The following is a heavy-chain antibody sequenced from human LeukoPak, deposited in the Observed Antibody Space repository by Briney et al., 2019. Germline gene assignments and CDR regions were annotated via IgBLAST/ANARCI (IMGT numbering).Heavy chain of an antibody. V-gene: IGHV5-10-1*01. CDR3: ATYTDYELNY. D-gene: IGHD5-12*01. CDR2: TDPSDSYT. J-gene: IGHJ4*02. CDR1: GYRFTSYW. Sequence: GESLKISCKGSGYRFTSYWITWVRQMPGRGLEWMGTTDPSDSYTNYSPSSQGHVTISADKSISTAYLQWSSLKASDTAIYYCATYTDYELNYWGQGTLVTVSS.